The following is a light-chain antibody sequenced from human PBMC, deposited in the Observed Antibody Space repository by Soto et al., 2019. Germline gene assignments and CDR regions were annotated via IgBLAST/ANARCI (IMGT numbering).Light chain of an antibody. CDR1: ISNLGSNF. CDR2: RNN. J-gene: IGLJ3*02. V-gene: IGLV1-47*01. Sequence: QSVLTQPPSASGTPGQRVTISCSGSISNLGSNFIYWYQQPPGAAPKLLISRNNDRPSVVPDRFSGSKSGTSASLAISGLRSEDEADYHCAAWDDSLSGVVFGGGTKLTVL. CDR3: AAWDDSLSGVV.